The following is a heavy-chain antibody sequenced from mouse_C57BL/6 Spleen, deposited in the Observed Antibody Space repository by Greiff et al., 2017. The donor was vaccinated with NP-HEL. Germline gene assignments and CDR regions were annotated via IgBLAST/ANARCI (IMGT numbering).Heavy chain of an antibody. CDR1: GFTFSDFY. CDR3: ARDASRWWYFDV. J-gene: IGHJ1*03. D-gene: IGHD1-1*02. Sequence: EVQLVESGGGLVQSGRSLRLSCATSGFTFSDFYMEWVRQAPGKGLEWIAASRNKANDYTTEYSASVKGRFIVSRDISQSILYLQMNALRAEDTAIYYCARDASRWWYFDVWGTRTTVTVSS. V-gene: IGHV7-1*01. CDR2: SRNKANDYTT.